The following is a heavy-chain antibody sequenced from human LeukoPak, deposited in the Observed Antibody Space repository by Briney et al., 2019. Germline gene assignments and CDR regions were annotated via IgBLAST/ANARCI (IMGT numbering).Heavy chain of an antibody. Sequence: GGSLRLSCAASGFTFSGYAMSWVRQAPGKGLEWVSAISGSGGSTYYADSVKGRFTISRDNSKNTLYLQMNSLRAEDTAVYYCAKDPDYDFWSGPIRDWFDPWGQGTLVTVSS. V-gene: IGHV3-23*01. J-gene: IGHJ5*02. CDR2: ISGSGGST. CDR1: GFTFSGYA. D-gene: IGHD3-3*01. CDR3: AKDPDYDFWSGPIRDWFDP.